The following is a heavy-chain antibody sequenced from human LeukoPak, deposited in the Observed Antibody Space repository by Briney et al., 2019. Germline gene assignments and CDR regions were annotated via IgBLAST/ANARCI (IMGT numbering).Heavy chain of an antibody. CDR3: ARYFYGYPDY. CDR2: ITSTGDST. V-gene: IGHV3-64D*06. CDR1: GFTFSNYA. J-gene: IGHJ4*02. Sequence: GGSLRLSCSASGFTFSNYAMHWVRQAPGKGLEYVSTITSTGDSTHYADSVKGRFSISRDNSKNTLYLQMSSLRAEDTAVYYCARYFYGYPDYWGQGTLVTVSS. D-gene: IGHD3-10*01.